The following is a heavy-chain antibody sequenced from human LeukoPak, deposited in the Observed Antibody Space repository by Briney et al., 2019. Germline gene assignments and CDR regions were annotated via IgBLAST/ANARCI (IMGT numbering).Heavy chain of an antibody. D-gene: IGHD3-22*01. CDR1: GYTFTSYG. CDR2: INPNSGGT. Sequence: ASVKVSCKASGYTFTSYGISWVRQAPGQGLEWMGWINPNSGGTNYAQKFQGRVTMTRDTSISTAYMELSRLRSDDTAVYYCASPDYYDSSGPAGYWGQGTLVTVSS. CDR3: ASPDYYDSSGPAGY. V-gene: IGHV1-2*02. J-gene: IGHJ4*02.